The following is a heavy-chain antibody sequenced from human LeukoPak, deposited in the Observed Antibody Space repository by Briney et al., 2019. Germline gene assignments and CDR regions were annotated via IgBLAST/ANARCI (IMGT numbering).Heavy chain of an antibody. CDR2: IYTSGST. CDR3: ARDLYDFWSGYYGY. V-gene: IGHV4-61*02. J-gene: IGHJ4*02. Sequence: SETLSLTCTVPGGSISSGSYYWSWIRQPAGKGLEWIGRIYTSGSTNYNPSLKSRVTISVDTSKNQFSLKLSSVTAADTAVYYCARDLYDFWSGYYGYWGQGTLVTVSS. D-gene: IGHD3-3*01. CDR1: GGSISSGSYY.